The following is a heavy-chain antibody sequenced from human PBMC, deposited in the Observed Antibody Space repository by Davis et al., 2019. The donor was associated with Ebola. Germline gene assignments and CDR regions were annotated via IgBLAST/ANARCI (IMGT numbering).Heavy chain of an antibody. D-gene: IGHD6-13*01. CDR2: IKQDGSEK. CDR1: GFTFSSYS. CDR3: ARDLAAADLGGYMDV. Sequence: GESLKISCAASGFTFSSYSMNWVRQAPGKGLEWVANIKQDGSEKYFVDSVEGRFTISRDNSKNTLYLQMNSLRAEDTAVYYCARDLAAADLGGYMDVWGKGTTVTVSS. J-gene: IGHJ6*03. V-gene: IGHV3-7*03.